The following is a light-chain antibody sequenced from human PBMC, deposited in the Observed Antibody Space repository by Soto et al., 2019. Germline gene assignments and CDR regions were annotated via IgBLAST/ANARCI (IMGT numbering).Light chain of an antibody. CDR2: DAS. Sequence: EIVLTQSPATLSLSPGERATLSCRASQSVSNYLAWYQHKPGQAPRLLIYDASSRATGIPARFSGSGSGTDFTLTISGLEPEAFAVYYCQQRSDWLYTFGQGTKLEIK. CDR1: QSVSNY. V-gene: IGKV3-11*01. J-gene: IGKJ2*01. CDR3: QQRSDWLYT.